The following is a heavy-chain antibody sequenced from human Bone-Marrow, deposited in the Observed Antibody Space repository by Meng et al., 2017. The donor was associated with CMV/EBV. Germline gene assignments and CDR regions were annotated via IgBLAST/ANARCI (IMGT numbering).Heavy chain of an antibody. CDR2: IYYSGST. V-gene: IGHV4-30-4*08. CDR3: VARGKRWLQKTEPYYFDY. Sequence: LRLSCAVYGGSFSGYYWSWIRQPPGKGLEWIGYIYYSGSTYYNPSLKSRVTISVDTSKTQFSLKLSSVTAADTAVYYCVARGKRWLQKTEPYYFDYWGQGTLVTVSS. CDR1: GGSFSGYY. D-gene: IGHD5-24*01. J-gene: IGHJ4*02.